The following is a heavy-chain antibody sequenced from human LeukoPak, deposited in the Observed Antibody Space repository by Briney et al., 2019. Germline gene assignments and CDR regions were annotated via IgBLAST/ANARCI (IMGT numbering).Heavy chain of an antibody. CDR3: ARTEMAQWKTYYFDY. J-gene: IGHJ4*02. D-gene: IGHD5-24*01. CDR1: GGSISSSSYY. V-gene: IGHV4-39*07. CDR2: IYYSGST. Sequence: SETLSLTCTVSGGSISSSSYYWGWIRQPPGKGLEWIGSIYYSGSTYYNPSLKSRVTISVDTSKNQFSLKLDSVTAADTAVYYCARTEMAQWKTYYFDYWGQGTLVTVSS.